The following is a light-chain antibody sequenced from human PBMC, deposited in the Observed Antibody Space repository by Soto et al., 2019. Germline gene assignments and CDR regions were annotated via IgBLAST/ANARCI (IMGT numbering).Light chain of an antibody. J-gene: IGLJ1*01. V-gene: IGLV2-23*02. Sequence: QSALTQPASVSGSPGQSITISCTGTSSDVGNYNLVSWYQQHPGKAPKLMIYEVSKRPSGVSNRFSGSKSGNTASLTISGLQAEDEADYSCCSSAGSSTYVFGTGTKLTV. CDR1: SSDVGNYNL. CDR3: CSSAGSSTYV. CDR2: EVS.